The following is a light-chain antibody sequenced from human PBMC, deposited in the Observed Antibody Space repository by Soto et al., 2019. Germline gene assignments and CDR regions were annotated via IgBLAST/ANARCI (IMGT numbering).Light chain of an antibody. CDR2: DAS. CDR3: QQRQYWPPIT. V-gene: IGKV3-11*01. J-gene: IGKJ5*01. CDR1: QSVSSY. Sequence: VLTQSPATLSLSPGERATLSYRASQSVSSYLAWYQQKPGQAPRLLIYDASNRATGIPARFSGSGSGTDFTLTISSLEPEDFAIYYCQQRQYWPPITFGQGTRLEIK.